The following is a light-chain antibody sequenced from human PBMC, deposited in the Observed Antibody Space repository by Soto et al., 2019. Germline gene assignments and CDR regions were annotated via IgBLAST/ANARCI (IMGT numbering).Light chain of an antibody. J-gene: IGKJ1*01. Sequence: PGERVTLSCRASQSVSSSYLTWYQQKPGQAPRLLIYGASTRATSIPARFSGSGSGTDFTLTISSLQPEDFAVYYCQQDYNLPPWTSGQGTKVEIK. V-gene: IGKV3D-7*01. CDR2: GAS. CDR3: QQDYNLPPWT. CDR1: QSVSSSY.